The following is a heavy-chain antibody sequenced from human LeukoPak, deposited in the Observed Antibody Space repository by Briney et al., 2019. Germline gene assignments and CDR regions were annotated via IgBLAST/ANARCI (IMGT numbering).Heavy chain of an antibody. V-gene: IGHV4-59*01. CDR3: ARVLGGVGWGQQLVSRIDY. CDR2: ISYSGNT. CDR1: GGSISSYY. D-gene: IGHD6-13*01. J-gene: IGHJ4*02. Sequence: PSETLSLTCTVSGGSISSYYWSWMRQPPGKGLEWIGYISYSGNTNYNPSLKSRATMSLDTSWNQFSLKLSSVTAADTAVYYCARVLGGVGWGQQLVSRIDYWGQGTLVTVSS.